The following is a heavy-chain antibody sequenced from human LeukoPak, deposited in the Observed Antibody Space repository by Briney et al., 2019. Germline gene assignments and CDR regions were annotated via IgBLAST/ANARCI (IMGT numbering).Heavy chain of an antibody. CDR3: ARGDRGASSIPFDF. V-gene: IGHV1-8*02. D-gene: IGHD4/OR15-4a*01. CDR1: GYTFTGYY. Sequence: ASVKVSCKASGYTFTGYYMHWVRQAPGQGLEWMGYMKPDSGKTGYAQKFQGRVTMTRDTSSSTAYMELSNLRSEDTAMYFCARGDRGASSIPFDFWGQGTVVTVSS. J-gene: IGHJ4*02. CDR2: MKPDSGKT.